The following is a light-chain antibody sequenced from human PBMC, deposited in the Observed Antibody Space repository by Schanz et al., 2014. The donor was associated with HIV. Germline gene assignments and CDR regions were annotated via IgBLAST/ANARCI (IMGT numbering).Light chain of an antibody. Sequence: QSALTQPASVSGSPGQSITISCTGVSSDVGSDNYVSWYQQNPGRTPKLMIYDVSNRPSGVSNRFSGSKSGNTASLTISGLQAEDEADYYCSSYTSSSTRVFGTGTKLTVL. V-gene: IGLV2-14*01. CDR3: SSYTSSSTRV. CDR2: DVS. J-gene: IGLJ1*01. CDR1: SSDVGSDNY.